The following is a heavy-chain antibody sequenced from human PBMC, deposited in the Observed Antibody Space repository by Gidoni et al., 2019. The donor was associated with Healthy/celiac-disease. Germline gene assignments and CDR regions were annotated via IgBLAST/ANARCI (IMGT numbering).Heavy chain of an antibody. Sequence: QVQLVESGGGVVQPGGSLRLSCAASGFTFISYGMHWVRQAPGKGLEWVAFIRYDGSNKYYADSVKGRFTISRDNSKNTLYLQMNSLRAEDTAVYYCAKELLVRGVITRYGMDVWGQGTTVTVSS. CDR1: GFTFISYG. CDR3: AKELLVRGVITRYGMDV. V-gene: IGHV3-30*02. CDR2: IRYDGSNK. D-gene: IGHD3-10*01. J-gene: IGHJ6*02.